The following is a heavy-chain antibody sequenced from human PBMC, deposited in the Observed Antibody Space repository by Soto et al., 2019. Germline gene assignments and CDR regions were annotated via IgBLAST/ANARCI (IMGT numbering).Heavy chain of an antibody. Sequence: GGSLRLSCAASGFTFSDYYMSWIRQAPGKGLEWVSYISSSGSTIYYADSVKGRFTISRDNAKNSLYLQMNSLRAEDTAVYYCARRAVDTAMANDYWGQGTLVTVSS. V-gene: IGHV3-11*01. D-gene: IGHD5-18*01. J-gene: IGHJ4*02. CDR2: ISSSGSTI. CDR1: GFTFSDYY. CDR3: ARRAVDTAMANDY.